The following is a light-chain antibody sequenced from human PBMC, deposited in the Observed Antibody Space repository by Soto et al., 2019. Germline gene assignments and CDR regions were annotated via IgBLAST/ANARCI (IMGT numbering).Light chain of an antibody. CDR1: SSDVGGYNY. CDR2: EVS. Sequence: QSVLTQPASVSGSPGQSITISCTGTSSDVGGYNYVSWYQHHPGKVPKLMIYEVSNRPLGISNRFSGSKSGNTASLTISGLRSEDEADYYGSSYTTSYTQVFGGGTKLPS. V-gene: IGLV2-14*01. J-gene: IGLJ2*01. CDR3: SSYTTSYTQV.